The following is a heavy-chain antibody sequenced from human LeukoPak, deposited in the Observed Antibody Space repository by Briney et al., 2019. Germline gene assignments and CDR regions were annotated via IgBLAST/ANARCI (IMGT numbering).Heavy chain of an antibody. CDR3: AKDHEDTAMAVYGMDV. CDR1: GFTFDDYA. D-gene: IGHD5-18*01. V-gene: IGHV3-9*01. J-gene: IGHJ6*02. Sequence: GGSLRLSSAASGFTFDDYAMHWVRQAPGKGLEWVSGISWNSGSIGYADSVKGRFTISRDNAKNSLYLQMNSLRAEDTALYYCAKDHEDTAMAVYGMDVWGQGTTVTVSS. CDR2: ISWNSGSI.